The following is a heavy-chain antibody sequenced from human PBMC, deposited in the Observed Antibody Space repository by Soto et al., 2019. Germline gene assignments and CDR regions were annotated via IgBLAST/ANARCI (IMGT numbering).Heavy chain of an antibody. CDR1: VFTFSSYA. CDR3: AKDSRIVATVSDY. V-gene: IGHV3-23*01. D-gene: IGHD5-12*01. J-gene: IGHJ4*02. Sequence: PGGSLRLSCAASVFTFSSYAMSWVRQAPGKGLEWVSAISGSGGSTYYADSVKGRFTISRDNSKNTLYLQTNSLRAEDTAVYYCAKDSRIVATVSDYWGQGTLVTVSS. CDR2: ISGSGGST.